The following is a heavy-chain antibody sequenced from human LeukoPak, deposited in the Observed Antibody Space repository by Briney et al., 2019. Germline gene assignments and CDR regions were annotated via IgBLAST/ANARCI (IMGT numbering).Heavy chain of an antibody. CDR1: GGTFSSYA. V-gene: IGHV1-69*06. Sequence: SVKVSCKASGGTFSSYAISWVRQAPGQGLEWMGGIIPIFGTAIYAQKFQGRVTMTEDTSTDTAYMELSSLRSEDTAVYYCLVMSSGWYYFDYWGQGTLVTVSS. D-gene: IGHD6-19*01. J-gene: IGHJ4*02. CDR2: IIPIFGTA. CDR3: LVMSSGWYYFDY.